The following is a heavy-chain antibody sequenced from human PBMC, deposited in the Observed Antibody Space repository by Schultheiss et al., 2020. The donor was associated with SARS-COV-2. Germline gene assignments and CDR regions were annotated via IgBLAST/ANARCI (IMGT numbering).Heavy chain of an antibody. Sequence: SVKVSCKASGGTFSSYAISWVRQAPGQGLEWMGGIIPIFGTANYAQKFQGRVTITADESTSTAYMELSSLRSEDTAVYYCATVLPGYSYGPHDYWGQGTLVTVSS. CDR3: ATVLPGYSYGPHDY. J-gene: IGHJ4*02. V-gene: IGHV1-69*13. CDR1: GGTFSSYA. D-gene: IGHD5-18*01. CDR2: IIPIFGTA.